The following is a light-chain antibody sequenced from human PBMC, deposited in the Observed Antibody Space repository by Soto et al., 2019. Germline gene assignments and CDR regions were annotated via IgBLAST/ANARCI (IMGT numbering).Light chain of an antibody. J-gene: IGLJ2*01. CDR3: SLYAGRNNFV. Sequence: QSVLTQPPSASGTPGQRVTIACSGSSSNIGGNYVYWYQQLPGTAPKLLIYSNNQRPSGVPDRISGSKSGTSASLAISGLRSEDEADYYCSLYAGRNNFVFGGETKRTVL. V-gene: IGLV1-47*01. CDR2: SNN. CDR1: SSNIGGNY.